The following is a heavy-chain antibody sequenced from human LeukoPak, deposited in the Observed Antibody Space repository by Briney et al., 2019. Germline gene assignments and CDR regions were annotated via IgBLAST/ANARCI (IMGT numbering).Heavy chain of an antibody. Sequence: GGPLRLSCAASGFTFDSYSMNWVRQAPGKGLEWISYISSSSTTIYYADSVKGRFTISRDNAKNSLYLQMNSLRAEATAVYYCARDTRGESDYWGEGTLVTVSS. CDR2: ISSSSTTI. CDR3: ARDTRGESDY. CDR1: GFTFDSYS. V-gene: IGHV3-48*04. J-gene: IGHJ4*02. D-gene: IGHD2-2*01.